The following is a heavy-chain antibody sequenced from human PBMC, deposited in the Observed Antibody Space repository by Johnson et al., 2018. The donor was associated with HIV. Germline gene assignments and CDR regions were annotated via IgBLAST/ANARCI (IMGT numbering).Heavy chain of an antibody. CDR2: IWYDGSNK. CDR3: ASHRSIAADDAFDI. J-gene: IGHJ3*02. D-gene: IGHD6-13*01. Sequence: QVQLVESGGGVVQPGRSLRLSCAASGFTFSSYGMHWVRQAPGKGLEWVAVIWYDGSNKNYADSVKGRFTISRDNSKNTLYLQMKSLRAEDTALYYCASHRSIAADDAFDIWGQGTMVTVSS. V-gene: IGHV3-33*01. CDR1: GFTFSSYG.